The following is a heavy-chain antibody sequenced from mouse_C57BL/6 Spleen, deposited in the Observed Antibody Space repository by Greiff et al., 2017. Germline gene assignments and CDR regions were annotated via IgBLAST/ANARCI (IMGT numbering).Heavy chain of an antibody. Sequence: EVKLVESGEGLVKPGGSLKLSCAASGFTFSSYAMSWVRQTPEKRLEWVAYISSGGDYIYYADTVKGRFTISRDNARNTLYLQMSSLKSEDTAMYYCTRDLGGKRDFDYWGQGTTLTVSS. CDR1: GFTFSSYA. CDR2: ISSGGDYI. D-gene: IGHD1-1*02. CDR3: TRDLGGKRDFDY. V-gene: IGHV5-9-1*02. J-gene: IGHJ2*01.